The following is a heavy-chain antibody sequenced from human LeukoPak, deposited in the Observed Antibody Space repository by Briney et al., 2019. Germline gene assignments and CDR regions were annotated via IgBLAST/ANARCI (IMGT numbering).Heavy chain of an antibody. Sequence: SETLSLTCTVSGGSISSSSYYWGWIRQPPGKGLEWIGSIYYSGSTYYNPSLKSRVTISVDTSKNQFSLQLNSVTPEDTAVYYCARAVLWFGDLDYYYYMDVWGKGTTVTVSS. CDR2: IYYSGST. D-gene: IGHD3-10*01. CDR3: ARAVLWFGDLDYYYYMDV. V-gene: IGHV4-39*07. CDR1: GGSISSSSYY. J-gene: IGHJ6*03.